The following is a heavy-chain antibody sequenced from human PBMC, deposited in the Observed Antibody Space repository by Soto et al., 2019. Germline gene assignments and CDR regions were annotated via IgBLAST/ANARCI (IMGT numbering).Heavy chain of an antibody. D-gene: IGHD4-17*01. J-gene: IGHJ5*02. V-gene: IGHV3-7*01. CDR3: ERPHTILDYGDDNWFDP. Sequence: GGSLRLSCAASGFTFSRYWMSWVRQAPGKGLEWVANIKQDGSEKYYVDSVKGRFTISRDNAKNSLYLQMNSLRAEDTAVYYCERPHTILDYGDDNWFDPWGQGTLVTVSS. CDR2: IKQDGSEK. CDR1: GFTFSRYW.